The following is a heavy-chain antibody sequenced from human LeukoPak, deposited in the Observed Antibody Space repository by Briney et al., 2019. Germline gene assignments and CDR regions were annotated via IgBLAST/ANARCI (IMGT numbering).Heavy chain of an antibody. CDR3: ARIPQYCSGGTCYSGTFDY. J-gene: IGHJ4*02. D-gene: IGHD2-15*01. CDR2: IHWDDNK. Sequence: SGPALVKPTQPLTLTCTFSGFSLSTSGMRVSWIRQPPGKALEWLARIHWDDNKFYSTSLKTRLTISKDTSKNQVVLTMTNMDPVDTATYYCARIPQYCSGGTCYSGTFDYWGQGTLVTVSS. V-gene: IGHV2-70*04. CDR1: GFSLSTSGMR.